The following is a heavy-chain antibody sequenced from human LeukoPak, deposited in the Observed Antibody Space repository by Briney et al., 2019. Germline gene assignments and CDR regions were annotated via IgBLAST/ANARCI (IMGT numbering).Heavy chain of an antibody. CDR2: INWNGGST. CDR1: GFTFDDSG. V-gene: IGHV3-20*04. Sequence: GGSLRLSCAASGFTFDDSGMSWVRQAPGKGLKWVSSINWNGGSTGYADSVKGRFTISRDNAKNSLYLQMNSLRAEDTAWYYCARVGYNWNHFDYWGQGTLVTVSS. J-gene: IGHJ4*02. D-gene: IGHD1-20*01. CDR3: ARVGYNWNHFDY.